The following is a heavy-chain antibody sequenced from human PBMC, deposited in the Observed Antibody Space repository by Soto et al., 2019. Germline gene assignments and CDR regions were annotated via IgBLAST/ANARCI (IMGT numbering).Heavy chain of an antibody. Sequence: ASVKVSCKASGYSLIDYYTHWVRQAPGQGLEGMGRISPKSGAINYAQKFQGRVTLTWDTSLNTAYMELSSLRSDDTALYYWGRPPGYITAWYYFDPWGQGTLVTVSS. CDR2: ISPKSGAI. D-gene: IGHD2-8*02. V-gene: IGHV1-2*02. CDR1: GYSLIDYY. J-gene: IGHJ4*02. CDR3: GRPPGYITAWYYFDP.